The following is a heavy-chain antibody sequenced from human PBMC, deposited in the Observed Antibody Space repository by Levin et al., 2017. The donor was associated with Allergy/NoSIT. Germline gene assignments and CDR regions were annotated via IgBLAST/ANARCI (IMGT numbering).Heavy chain of an antibody. Sequence: GGSLRLSCAASGFTFSNSAMHWVRQAPGKGLEWVAVISYDGNNKYYADSVKGRFTISRDNSKNTLYLQMNSLRAEDTAVYFCAKDAHWGRNFDYWGQGTLVTVSS. D-gene: IGHD7-27*01. CDR1: GFTFSNSA. CDR3: AKDAHWGRNFDY. CDR2: ISYDGNNK. J-gene: IGHJ4*02. V-gene: IGHV3-30*18.